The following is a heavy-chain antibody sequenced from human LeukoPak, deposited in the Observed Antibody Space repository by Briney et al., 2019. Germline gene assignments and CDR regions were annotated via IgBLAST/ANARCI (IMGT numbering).Heavy chain of an antibody. Sequence: NPSETLSLTCTVSGGSISSYYWSWIRQPAGKGLEWIGRIYTSGSTNYIPSLKSRLTISVDTSKNQFSLRLSSVTAADTAVYYCARDAWFGAGRTFDYWGQGTLVTVSS. CDR1: GGSISSYY. CDR2: IYTSGST. D-gene: IGHD3-10*01. J-gene: IGHJ4*02. CDR3: ARDAWFGAGRTFDY. V-gene: IGHV4-4*07.